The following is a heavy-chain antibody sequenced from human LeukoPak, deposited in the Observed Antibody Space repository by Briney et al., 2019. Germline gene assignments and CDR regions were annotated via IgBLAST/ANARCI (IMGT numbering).Heavy chain of an antibody. V-gene: IGHV1-18*01. CDR2: ISAYNGNT. J-gene: IGHJ4*02. Sequence: VSVKVSCKAYGYTFTSYGMSWVRQAPGQGLEWMGWISAYNGNTNYAQKLQGRVTMTTDTSTSTAYMELRSLRSDDTAVYYCARDRALGHPFDYWGQGTLVTVAS. CDR3: ARDRALGHPFDY. CDR1: GYTFTSYG. D-gene: IGHD3-10*01.